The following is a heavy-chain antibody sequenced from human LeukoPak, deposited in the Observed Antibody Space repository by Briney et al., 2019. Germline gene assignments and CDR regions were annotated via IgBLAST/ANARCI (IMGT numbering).Heavy chain of an antibody. V-gene: IGHV4-30-4*01. D-gene: IGHD4-17*01. CDR3: ARGEDYGDTFGY. J-gene: IGHJ4*02. Sequence: SETLSLTCTVSGGSISSGDYYWSWIRQPPGKGLEWIGYIYYSGSTYYNPSLKSRVTISVDTSKNQFSLKLSSVTAADTAVYYCARGEDYGDTFGYWGQGTLVTVSS. CDR1: GGSISSGDYY. CDR2: IYYSGST.